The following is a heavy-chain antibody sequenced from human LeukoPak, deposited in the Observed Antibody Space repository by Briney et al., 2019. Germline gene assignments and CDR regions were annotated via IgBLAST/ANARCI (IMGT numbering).Heavy chain of an antibody. V-gene: IGHV3-48*01. CDR2: ISSSSSTI. Sequence: GGSLRLSCAASGFTFSSYSMNWARQAPGKGLEWVSYISSSSSTIYYADSVKGRFTISRDNAKNSLYLQMNSLRAEDTAVYYCARDRSWWELLYPFDYWGQGTLVTVSS. J-gene: IGHJ4*02. CDR3: ARDRSWWELLYPFDY. D-gene: IGHD1-26*01. CDR1: GFTFSSYS.